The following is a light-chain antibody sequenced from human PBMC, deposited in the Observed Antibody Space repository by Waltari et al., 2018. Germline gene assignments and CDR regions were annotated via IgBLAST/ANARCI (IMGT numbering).Light chain of an antibody. V-gene: IGKV3-15*01. CDR2: GAS. Sequence: EIVMTQSPATLSVSQGERATLSCRTSQNVKNNLAWYQQKPGQAPRLLIYGASTRATGIPARFRGSGSGTEFTLTISSVQSEDFAVYYCQQYDNWPPITFGQGTRLEIK. CDR1: QNVKNN. J-gene: IGKJ5*01. CDR3: QQYDNWPPIT.